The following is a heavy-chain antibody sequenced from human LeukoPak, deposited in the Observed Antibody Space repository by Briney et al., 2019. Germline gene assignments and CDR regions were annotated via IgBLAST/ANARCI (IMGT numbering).Heavy chain of an antibody. V-gene: IGHV1-18*01. CDR1: GYTFTSYG. D-gene: IGHD4-17*01. CDR3: ARATTDYAPRHDFDY. J-gene: IGHJ4*02. CDR2: ISAYNGNR. Sequence: ASVKVSCKASGYTFTSYGISWVRQAPGQGLEWMGWISAYNGNRKYAQKVQDRVTMTTDTSTSTAYMELSSLRSEDTAVYYCARATTDYAPRHDFDYWGQGTLVTVSS.